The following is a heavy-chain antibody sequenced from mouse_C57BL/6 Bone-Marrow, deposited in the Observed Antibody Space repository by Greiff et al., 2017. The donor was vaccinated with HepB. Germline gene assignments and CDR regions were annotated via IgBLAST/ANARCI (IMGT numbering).Heavy chain of an antibody. V-gene: IGHV7-1*01. D-gene: IGHD2-5*01. CDR3: ARDASTSNYFWYFDV. Sequence: EVKLVESGGGLVQSGRSLRLSCATSGFTFSDFYMEWVRQAPGKGLEWIAASRNKANDYTTEYSASVKGRFIVSRDTSQSILYLQMNALRAEDTAIYYCARDASTSNYFWYFDVWGTGTTVTVSS. CDR2: SRNKANDYTT. J-gene: IGHJ1*03. CDR1: GFTFSDFY.